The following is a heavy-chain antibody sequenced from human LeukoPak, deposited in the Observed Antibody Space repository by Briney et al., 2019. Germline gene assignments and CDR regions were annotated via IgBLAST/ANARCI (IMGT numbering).Heavy chain of an antibody. D-gene: IGHD6-19*01. Sequence: GGSLRLSCAASGFTFSSYAMHWVRQAPGKGLEWVAVISYDGSNKYYADSVKGRFTISRDNSKNTLYLQMNSLRAEDTAVYYCAKEGSSSGWYFSQNDYWGQGTLVTVSS. V-gene: IGHV3-30-3*01. J-gene: IGHJ4*02. CDR2: ISYDGSNK. CDR1: GFTFSSYA. CDR3: AKEGSSSGWYFSQNDY.